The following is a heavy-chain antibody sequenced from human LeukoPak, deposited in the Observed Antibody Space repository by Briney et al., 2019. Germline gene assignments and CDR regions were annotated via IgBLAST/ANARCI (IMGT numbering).Heavy chain of an antibody. J-gene: IGHJ6*02. CDR2: INHSGST. CDR3: ARVGTAMAYYGMDV. Sequence: SETLSLTCAVYGGSFSGYYWSWIRQPPGKGLEWIGEINHSGSTNYNPSLKSRVTISVDTSKNQFSLKLSSVTAADTAVYYCARVGTAMAYYGMDVWGQGTTVTVSS. V-gene: IGHV4-34*01. CDR1: GGSFSGYY. D-gene: IGHD5-18*01.